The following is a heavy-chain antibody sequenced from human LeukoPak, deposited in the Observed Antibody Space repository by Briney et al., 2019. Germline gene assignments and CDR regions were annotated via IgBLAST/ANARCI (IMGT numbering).Heavy chain of an antibody. CDR3: ARVGGPLTFGGSSNYMDV. Sequence: PSETLSLTCTVSGGSISSYYWSWIRQPPGKGLEWIGYIYYSGSTNYTPSLKSRVTISVDTSKNQFSLKLSSVTAADTAVYYCARVGGPLTFGGSSNYMDVWGRGTTVTVSS. CDR1: GGSISSYY. J-gene: IGHJ6*03. CDR2: IYYSGST. V-gene: IGHV4-59*01. D-gene: IGHD3-16*01.